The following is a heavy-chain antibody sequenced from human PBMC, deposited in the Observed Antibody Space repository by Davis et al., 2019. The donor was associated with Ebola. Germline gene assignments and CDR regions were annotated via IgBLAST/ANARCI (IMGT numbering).Heavy chain of an antibody. J-gene: IGHJ6*02. CDR2: ISYDGSTE. CDR3: AKVFWFGDLDYFYYYGMDV. Sequence: GESLKISCAASGFTFSSYGMHWVRQAPGKGLEWVAIISYDGSTEYYADSVKGRFTISGDNSKDTLYLQMKSLRAEDTAVYYCAKVFWFGDLDYFYYYGMDVWGQGTTVTVSS. CDR1: GFTFSSYG. V-gene: IGHV3-30*12. D-gene: IGHD3-10*01.